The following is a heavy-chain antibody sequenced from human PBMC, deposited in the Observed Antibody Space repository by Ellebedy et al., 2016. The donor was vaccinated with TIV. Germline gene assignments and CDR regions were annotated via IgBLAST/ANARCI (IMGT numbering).Heavy chain of an antibody. Sequence: AASVKVSCKASEYTFTNFDIHWVRQASGQGLEWTGWINPKSGNTGCAQKFQGRVTMTRNTPINTAYLHLTSLTSDDAAVYYCARDGAVTTVFDYWGQGTLVTVSS. CDR3: ARDGAVTTVFDY. V-gene: IGHV1-8*01. CDR2: INPKSGNT. D-gene: IGHD4-17*01. J-gene: IGHJ4*02. CDR1: EYTFTNFD.